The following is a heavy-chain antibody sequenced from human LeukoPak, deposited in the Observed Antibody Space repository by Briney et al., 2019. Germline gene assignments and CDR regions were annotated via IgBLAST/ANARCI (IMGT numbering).Heavy chain of an antibody. D-gene: IGHD3-9*01. V-gene: IGHV4-59*01. CDR2: IYYSGST. CDR3: ARGHYDILTGYYPYYYYYYMDV. CDR1: GGSISSYY. Sequence: TSETLSLTCTVSGGSISSYYWSWIRQPPGKGLEWIGYIYYSGSTNYNPSLKSRVTISVDTSKNQFSLKLSSVTAADTAVYYCARGHYDILTGYYPYYYYYYMDVWGKGTTVTISS. J-gene: IGHJ6*03.